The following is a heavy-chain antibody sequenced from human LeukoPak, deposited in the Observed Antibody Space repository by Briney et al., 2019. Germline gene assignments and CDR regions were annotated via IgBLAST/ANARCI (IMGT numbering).Heavy chain of an antibody. CDR2: ISYDGSNK. J-gene: IGHJ4*02. D-gene: IGHD4-23*01. V-gene: IGHV3-30*18. CDR1: GFTFSSYG. CDR3: AKELRYYGGYDY. Sequence: GRSLRLSCAASGFTFSSYGMHWVRQAPGKGLEWVAVISYDGSNKYYADSVKGRFTIFRDNSKNTLYLQMNSLRAEDTAVYYCAKELRYYGGYDYWGQGTLVTVSS.